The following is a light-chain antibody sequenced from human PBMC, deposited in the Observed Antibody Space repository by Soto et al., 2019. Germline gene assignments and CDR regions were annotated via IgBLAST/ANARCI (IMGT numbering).Light chain of an antibody. CDR3: AAWDYSLNGYVV. CDR2: SHN. J-gene: IGLJ2*01. CDR1: SSNIGSNT. Sequence: QSVLTQPPSASGTPGQRVTISCSGSSSNIGSNTVNWYQQLPGTAPKLLIYSHNQRPSGVPDRFSCSKSGTSASLAISRLQSEDEAEYYCAAWDYSLNGYVVFGGGTKLTVL. V-gene: IGLV1-44*01.